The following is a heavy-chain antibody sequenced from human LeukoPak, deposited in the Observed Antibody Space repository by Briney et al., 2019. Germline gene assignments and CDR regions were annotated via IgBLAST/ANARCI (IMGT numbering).Heavy chain of an antibody. V-gene: IGHV4-59*01. CDR3: AISPSMVRGGIYWFDP. CDR2: IYYNGST. D-gene: IGHD3-10*01. J-gene: IGHJ5*02. CDR1: GGSISSYY. Sequence: AETLSLTCTVSGGSISSYYWSWIRQPPGKGLEWVGYIYYNGSTNLKPSLKSRVTISVDTSKNHFSLKLSSVTAADTAVYYCAISPSMVRGGIYWFDPWGQGTLVTV.